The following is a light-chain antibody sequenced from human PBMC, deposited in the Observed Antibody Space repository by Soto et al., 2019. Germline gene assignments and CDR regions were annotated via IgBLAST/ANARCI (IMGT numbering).Light chain of an antibody. Sequence: QSALTQPASVSGSPGQSITISCTGSSADVGRDNYVSWYQRFPGKAPKLIIYEVRFRPSGVSSRFSGSKSGSTASLTISGLQPEDEAEYYCSSYTGTDTHVLFGGGTKLTVL. CDR2: EVR. V-gene: IGLV2-14*01. J-gene: IGLJ2*01. CDR1: SADVGRDNY. CDR3: SSYTGTDTHVL.